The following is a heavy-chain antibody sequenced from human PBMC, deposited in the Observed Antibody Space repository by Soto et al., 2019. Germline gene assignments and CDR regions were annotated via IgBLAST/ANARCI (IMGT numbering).Heavy chain of an antibody. Sequence: QVQLVESGGGLVKPGGSLRLSCAASGFTFSDYYMRWIRQAPGKGLEWVSYISSSSSYTNYADSVKGRFTISRDNAKNSLYLQMNSLRAEDTAVYYCARDGFGKWKPETLYYYGMDVWGQGTTVTVSS. D-gene: IGHD3-10*01. CDR2: ISSSSSYT. V-gene: IGHV3-11*06. CDR1: GFTFSDYY. CDR3: ARDGFGKWKPETLYYYGMDV. J-gene: IGHJ6*02.